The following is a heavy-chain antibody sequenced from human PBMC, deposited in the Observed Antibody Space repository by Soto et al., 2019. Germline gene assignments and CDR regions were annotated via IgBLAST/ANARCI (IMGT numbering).Heavy chain of an antibody. J-gene: IGHJ4*02. D-gene: IGHD3-22*01. Sequence: SETLSLTCAVSGGSISRGGYSWSWIRQPPGKGLEWIGYIYHSGSTYYNPSLKSRVTISEDRSKNQFSLKLSSVTAADTAVYYCARNKYYYDSSGHPDYWGQGTLVTVS. V-gene: IGHV4-30-2*01. CDR1: GGSISRGGYS. CDR2: IYHSGST. CDR3: ARNKYYYDSSGHPDY.